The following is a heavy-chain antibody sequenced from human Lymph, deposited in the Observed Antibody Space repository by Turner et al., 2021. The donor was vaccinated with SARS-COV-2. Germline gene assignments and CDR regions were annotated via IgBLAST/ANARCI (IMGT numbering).Heavy chain of an antibody. CDR2: IYSGGST. J-gene: IGHJ3*02. CDR3: ARDNPHDAFDI. CDR1: GFNVSSNY. V-gene: IGHV3-53*02. Sequence: EVQLVETGGGLIQPGGSLRLSCAASGFNVSSNYMSWVRQAPGKGLEWVSVIYSGGSTFYADSVRGRCTISRDNSKNTLYLQMNSLRAEDTAVYYCARDNPHDAFDIWGQGTMVTVSS.